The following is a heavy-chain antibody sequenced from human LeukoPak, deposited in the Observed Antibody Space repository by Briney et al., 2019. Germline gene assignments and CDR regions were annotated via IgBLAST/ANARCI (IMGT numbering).Heavy chain of an antibody. CDR3: ARGLLSFDY. CDR1: GFNFGDYA. V-gene: IGHV3-49*03. CDR2: ITNKAFGGTA. J-gene: IGHJ4*02. Sequence: GGSLRLSCTASGFNFGDYAMSWFRQAPEKGLEGVGFITNKAFGGTAEYAASVKGRFTIFRDNAKDSVFLQMNTLRAEDTAVYYCARGLLSFDYWGQGTLVTVSS. D-gene: IGHD3-10*01.